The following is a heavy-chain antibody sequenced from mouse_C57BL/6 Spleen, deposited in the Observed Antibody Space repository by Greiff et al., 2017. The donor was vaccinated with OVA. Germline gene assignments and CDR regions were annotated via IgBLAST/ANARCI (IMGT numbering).Heavy chain of an antibody. CDR3: ARPASEGFDY. Sequence: EVKLVESGGDLVKPGGSLKLSCAASGFTFSSYGMSWVRQTPDKRLEWVATISSGGSYTYYPDSVKGRFTISRDNAKNTLYLQMSSLKSEDTAMYYCARPASEGFDYWGQGTTLTVSS. D-gene: IGHD6-1*01. J-gene: IGHJ2*01. V-gene: IGHV5-6*01. CDR2: ISSGGSYT. CDR1: GFTFSSYG.